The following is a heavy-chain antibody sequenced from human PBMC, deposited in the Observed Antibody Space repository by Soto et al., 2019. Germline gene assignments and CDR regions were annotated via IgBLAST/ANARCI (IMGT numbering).Heavy chain of an antibody. CDR1: GYSFTSYW. V-gene: IGHV5-51*01. CDR3: ASHRGPWYFDL. Sequence: XSLKISCKGSGYSFTSYWISWVPQMPGKGLEWMGIIYPGDSDTRYSPSFQGQVTISADKSISTAYLQWRSLKASDTAMYYCASHRGPWYFDLWGRGTLVTVSS. CDR2: IYPGDSDT. J-gene: IGHJ2*01.